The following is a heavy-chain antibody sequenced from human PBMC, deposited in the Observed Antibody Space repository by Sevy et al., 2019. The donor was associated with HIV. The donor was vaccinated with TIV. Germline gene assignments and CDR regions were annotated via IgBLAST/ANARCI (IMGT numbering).Heavy chain of an antibody. V-gene: IGHV4-59*01. Sequence: SETLSLTCTVSGGSISSYYWSWIRQPPGKGLEWIGYIYYSGSTNYNPSLKSRVTISVDTSKNQFSLKLSSVTAADTAVYYCAREGHYAYVWGSYRPGGYFDYWGQGTLVTVSS. CDR1: GGSISSYY. CDR3: AREGHYAYVWGSYRPGGYFDY. CDR2: IYYSGST. J-gene: IGHJ4*02. D-gene: IGHD3-16*02.